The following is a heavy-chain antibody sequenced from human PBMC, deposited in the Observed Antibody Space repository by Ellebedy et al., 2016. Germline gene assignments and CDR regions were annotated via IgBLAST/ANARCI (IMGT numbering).Heavy chain of an antibody. CDR3: ARGYGGHDY. D-gene: IGHD4-23*01. V-gene: IGHV4-34*01. J-gene: IGHJ4*02. Sequence: SETLSLXXAVYGGSFSGYYWSWIRQPPGKGLEWIGEINHSGSTNYNPSLKSRVTISVDTSKNQFSLKLSSVTAADTAVYYCARGYGGHDYWGQGTLVTVSS. CDR2: INHSGST. CDR1: GGSFSGYY.